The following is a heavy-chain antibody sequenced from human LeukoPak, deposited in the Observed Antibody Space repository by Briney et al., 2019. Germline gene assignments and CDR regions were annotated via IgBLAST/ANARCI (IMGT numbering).Heavy chain of an antibody. CDR1: GGSISSSNW. J-gene: IGHJ3*02. CDR3: ARDKPDVDTAMVRDAFDI. V-gene: IGHV4-4*02. CDR2: IYHSGST. Sequence: SETLSLTCAVSGGSISSSNWWSWVRQPPGKGLEWIGEIYHSGSTNYNPSLKSRVTISVDKSKNQFSLKLSSVTAADTAVYYCARDKPDVDTAMVRDAFDIWGQGTMVTVSS. D-gene: IGHD5-18*01.